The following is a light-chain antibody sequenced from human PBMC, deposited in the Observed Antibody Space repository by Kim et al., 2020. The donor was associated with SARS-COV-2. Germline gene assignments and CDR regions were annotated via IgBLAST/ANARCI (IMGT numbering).Light chain of an antibody. V-gene: IGLV3-19*01. CDR1: SLRSYY. CDR2: GKN. CDR3: NSRDSSGNQAV. J-gene: IGLJ7*01. Sequence: VALGQTVRITCQGDSLRSYYASWYQQKPGQAPVLVIYGKNNRPSGIPDRFSGSSSGNTASLTITGAQAEDEADYYCNSRDSSGNQAVFGGGTQLTVL.